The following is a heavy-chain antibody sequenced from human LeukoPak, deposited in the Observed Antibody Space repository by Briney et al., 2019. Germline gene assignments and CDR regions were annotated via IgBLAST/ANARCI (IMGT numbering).Heavy chain of an antibody. J-gene: IGHJ4*02. CDR2: ISSDGSEI. D-gene: IGHD3-16*01. Sequence: GGSLRLSCAASGFTFSRYWMHWVRQDPEKGLAWVSRISSDGSEIIYADSVKGRFTISRDNAENTLYLEMNSLRVEDTAVYYCARDWGGYGPTSHDYWGQGTLVTVSS. CDR1: GFTFSRYW. CDR3: ARDWGGYGPTSHDY. V-gene: IGHV3-74*01.